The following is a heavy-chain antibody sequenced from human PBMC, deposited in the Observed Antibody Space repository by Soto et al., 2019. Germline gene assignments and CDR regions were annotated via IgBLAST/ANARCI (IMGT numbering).Heavy chain of an antibody. Sequence: PSETLSLTCTVSGASISSEGFYWTWVRQHPGKGLEWIGEINHSGSTNYNPSLKSRVTISVDTSKNQFSLKLSSVTAADTAVYYCARASPSPASSGYYDYWGQGTLVTVSS. CDR2: INHSGST. D-gene: IGHD3-22*01. J-gene: IGHJ4*02. V-gene: IGHV4-34*01. CDR1: GASISSEGFY. CDR3: ARASPSPASSGYYDY.